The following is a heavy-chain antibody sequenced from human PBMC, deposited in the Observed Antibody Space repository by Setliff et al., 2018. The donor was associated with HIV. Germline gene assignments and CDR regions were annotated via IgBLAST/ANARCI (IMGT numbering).Heavy chain of an antibody. CDR2: INTNSGGT. CDR3: ARDLDIVVVVAATEYGMDV. J-gene: IGHJ6*02. D-gene: IGHD2-15*01. V-gene: IGHV1-2*02. CDR1: GYTFTGYY. Sequence: ASVKVSCKASGYTFTGYYMHWVRQAPGQGLEWMGWINTNSGGTNYAQKFQGRVTMTRDTSISTAYMELSRLRSDDTAVYYCARDLDIVVVVAATEYGMDVWGQGTTVTVSS.